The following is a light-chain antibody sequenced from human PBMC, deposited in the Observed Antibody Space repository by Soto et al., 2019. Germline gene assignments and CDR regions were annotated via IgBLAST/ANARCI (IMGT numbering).Light chain of an antibody. Sequence: EIVMTQSPATLSVSPGERATLCCRASQSISSELAWYQQKPDQPPRLLIYGASTRATGVPARFTGSGSGSDFTLTISGLQSEDFAVYYCQQGHNWPLTFGQGTRLEI. CDR3: QQGHNWPLT. V-gene: IGKV3-15*01. J-gene: IGKJ2*01. CDR2: GAS. CDR1: QSISSE.